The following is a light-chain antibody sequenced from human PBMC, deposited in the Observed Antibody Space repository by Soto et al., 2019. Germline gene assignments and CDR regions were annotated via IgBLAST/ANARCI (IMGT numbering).Light chain of an antibody. Sequence: QSALTQPASVSGSPRQSITISCTGTSSGVGGYNYVSWYQQHPGKAPKLMIYDVSNRPSGVSNRFSGSKSGNTASLTISGLQAEDEADYYCSSYTSSSTLYVFGTGTKLTVL. CDR2: DVS. J-gene: IGLJ1*01. CDR1: SSGVGGYNY. V-gene: IGLV2-14*01. CDR3: SSYTSSSTLYV.